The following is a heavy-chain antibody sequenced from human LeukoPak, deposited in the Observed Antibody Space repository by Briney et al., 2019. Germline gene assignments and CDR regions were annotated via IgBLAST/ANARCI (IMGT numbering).Heavy chain of an antibody. CDR3: ARGSEYSLYGMDV. J-gene: IGHJ6*02. CDR1: GGSISNYY. V-gene: IGHV4-59*01. Sequence: SETLSLTCTVAGGSISNYYWSWIRQPPGKGLEWIGYIYNSGSFYYSGSTNYNPSLKSRVTISVDTSKKQFSLNLSSVTAADTAVYYCARGSEYSLYGMDVWGQGTTVTVSS. CDR2: IYNSGSFYYSGST. D-gene: IGHD2-15*01.